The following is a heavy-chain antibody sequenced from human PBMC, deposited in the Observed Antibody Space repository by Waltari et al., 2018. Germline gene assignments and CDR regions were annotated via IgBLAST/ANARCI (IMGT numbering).Heavy chain of an antibody. CDR1: GFTFSSYA. V-gene: IGHV3-23*01. D-gene: IGHD3-10*01. CDR3: AKCLPRGSGSYYNGGLGYYYGMDV. CDR2: ISGSGGST. Sequence: EVQLLESGGGLVQPGGSLRLSCAASGFTFSSYAMSWVRQAPGKGLEWVSAISGSGGSTYYADSVKGLFTISRDNSKNTLYLQMNSLRAEDTAVYYCAKCLPRGSGSYYNGGLGYYYGMDVWGQGTTVTVSS. J-gene: IGHJ6*02.